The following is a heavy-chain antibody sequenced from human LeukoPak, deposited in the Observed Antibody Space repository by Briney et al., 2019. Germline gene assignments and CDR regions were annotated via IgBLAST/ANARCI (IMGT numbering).Heavy chain of an antibody. J-gene: IGHJ4*02. Sequence: SETLSLTCTVSGGSISSGSYYWSWIRQPAGKGLEWIGRIYSSGTTNYNPSLKSRVTMSVDTSKNQFSLKLSSVTAADTAVYYCARRPDYGDYVFDYWGQGTLVTVSS. V-gene: IGHV4-61*02. CDR2: IYSSGTT. D-gene: IGHD4-17*01. CDR1: GGSISSGSYY. CDR3: ARRPDYGDYVFDY.